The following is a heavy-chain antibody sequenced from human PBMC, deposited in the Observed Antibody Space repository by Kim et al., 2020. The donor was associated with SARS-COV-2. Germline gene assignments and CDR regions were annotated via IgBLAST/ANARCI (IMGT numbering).Heavy chain of an antibody. CDR2: IYYSGST. D-gene: IGHD3-10*01. CDR3: ARDVGGYGMDV. Sequence: SETLSLTCTVSGGSISSYYWTWIRQPPGKGLEWIGYIYYSGSTNYNPSLKSRLTISVDTSKNQFSLKLSSATAADTAVYYCARDVGGYGMDVWGQGTTVT. J-gene: IGHJ6*02. CDR1: GGSISSYY. V-gene: IGHV4-59*01.